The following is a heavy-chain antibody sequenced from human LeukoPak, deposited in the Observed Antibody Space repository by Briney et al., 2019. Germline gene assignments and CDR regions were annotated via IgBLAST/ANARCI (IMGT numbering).Heavy chain of an antibody. J-gene: IGHJ4*02. CDR3: ARDRIDYGDGGGFDY. D-gene: IGHD4-17*01. V-gene: IGHV4-31*03. CDR1: GGSISSGGYY. Sequence: SETLSLTCTVSGGSISSGGYYWSWIRQHPGKGLEWIGYIYYSGSTYYNPSLKSRVTISVDTSKNQFSLKLSSVTAADTAVYYCARDRIDYGDGGGFDYWGQGILVTVSS. CDR2: IYYSGST.